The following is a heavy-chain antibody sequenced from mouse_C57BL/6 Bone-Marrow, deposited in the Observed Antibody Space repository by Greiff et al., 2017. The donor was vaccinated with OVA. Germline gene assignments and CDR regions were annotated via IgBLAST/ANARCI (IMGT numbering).Heavy chain of an antibody. CDR3: ARRDGYHYYAMDY. Sequence: VQLQQSGPVLVKPGASVKMSCKASGYTFTDYYMNWVKQSHGKSLEWIGVINPYNGGTSYNQKFKGKATLTVDKSSSTAYMELNSLTSEDSAVYYCARRDGYHYYAMDYWGQGTSVTVSS. CDR2: INPYNGGT. CDR1: GYTFTDYY. J-gene: IGHJ4*01. D-gene: IGHD2-3*01. V-gene: IGHV1-19*01.